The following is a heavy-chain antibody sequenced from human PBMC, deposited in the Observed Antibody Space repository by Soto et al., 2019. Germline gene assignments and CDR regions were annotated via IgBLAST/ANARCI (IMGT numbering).Heavy chain of an antibody. J-gene: IGHJ3*01. CDR2: FDPAKDQI. V-gene: IGHV1-24*01. CDR3: ATDSPIVGAFDV. CDR1: GYTFTSHT. Sequence: ASVKVSCKTSGYTFTSHTVHWVRQAPGKGFEWMGGFDPAKDQIIYAQKFQGRVIMTEDTSTDTAYMELSSLSFEDTAVYYCATDSPIVGAFDVWGQGTMVTVSS. D-gene: IGHD1-26*01.